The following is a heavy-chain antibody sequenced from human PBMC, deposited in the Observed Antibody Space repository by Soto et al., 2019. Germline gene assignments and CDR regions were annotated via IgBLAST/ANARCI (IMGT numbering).Heavy chain of an antibody. CDR1: GFTFSSYA. CDR3: AKGFKIGAWYYYGSGSPSGFDY. J-gene: IGHJ4*02. V-gene: IGHV3-23*01. D-gene: IGHD3-10*01. Sequence: EVQLLEPGGGLVQPGGSLRLSCAASGFTFSSYAMSWVRQAPGKGLEWVSAISGSGGSTYYADSVKGRFTISRDNSKNTLYLQMNSLRAEDTAVYYCAKGFKIGAWYYYGSGSPSGFDYWGQGSLVTVSS. CDR2: ISGSGGST.